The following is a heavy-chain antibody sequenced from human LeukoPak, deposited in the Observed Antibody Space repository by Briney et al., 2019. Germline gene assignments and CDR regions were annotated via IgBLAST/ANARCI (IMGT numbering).Heavy chain of an antibody. CDR2: IYHSGST. V-gene: IGHV4-30-2*01. CDR3: ARGRTFYGSGTGYFDY. Sequence: PSQTLSLTCTVSGGSISSGGYYWSWIRQPPGKGLEWIGYIYHSGSTYYNPSLKSRVTISVDRSKNQFSLKLSSVTAADTAMYYCARGRTFYGSGTGYFDYWGQGTLVTVSS. D-gene: IGHD3-10*01. J-gene: IGHJ4*02. CDR1: GGSISSGGYY.